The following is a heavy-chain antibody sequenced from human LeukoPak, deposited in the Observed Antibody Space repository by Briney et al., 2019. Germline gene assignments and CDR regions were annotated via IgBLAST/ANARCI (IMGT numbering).Heavy chain of an antibody. Sequence: SETLSLTCTVSGGSISSYYWSWIRQPAGKGLEWIGRIYTSGSTNYNPSLKSRVTMSVDTSKNQFSLKLSSVTAADTAVYYCARGYDILTGYYLRRVNWFDPWGEGTLVTVSS. CDR1: GGSISSYY. D-gene: IGHD3-9*01. J-gene: IGHJ5*02. V-gene: IGHV4-4*07. CDR3: ARGYDILTGYYLRRVNWFDP. CDR2: IYTSGST.